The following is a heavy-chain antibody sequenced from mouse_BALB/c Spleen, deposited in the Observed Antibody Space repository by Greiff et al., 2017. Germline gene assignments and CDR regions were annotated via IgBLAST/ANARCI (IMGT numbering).Heavy chain of an antibody. Sequence: EVQLQQSGPELAKPGASVKISCKTSGYTFTEYTMHWVKQSHGKSLEWIGGINPNSGGTSYNQKFEGKATLTADKSSSTAYMQLSSLTAEDSAVYYCTRRDDDNVQYFDVWGAGTTVTVSA. CDR2: INPNSGGT. CDR3: TRRDDDNVQYFDV. CDR1: GYTFTEYT. J-gene: IGHJ1*01. V-gene: IGHV1-26*01. D-gene: IGHD2-3*01.